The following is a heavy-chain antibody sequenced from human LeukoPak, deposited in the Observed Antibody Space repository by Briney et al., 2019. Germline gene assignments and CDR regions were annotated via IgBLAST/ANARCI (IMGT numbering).Heavy chain of an antibody. J-gene: IGHJ4*02. CDR1: GGSISSYY. CDR2: IYYSGST. CDR3: ARDNVGGYNFDY. Sequence: PSETLSLTCTVSGGSISSYYWSWIRQPPGKGLEWIGYIYYSGSTNYNPSLKSRVTISVDTSKNQFSLKLSSVTAADTAVYHCARDNVGGYNFDYWGQGTLVTVSS. V-gene: IGHV4-59*01. D-gene: IGHD5-24*01.